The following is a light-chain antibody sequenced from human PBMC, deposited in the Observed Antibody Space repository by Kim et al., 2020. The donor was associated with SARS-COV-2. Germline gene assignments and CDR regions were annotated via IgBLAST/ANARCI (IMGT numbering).Light chain of an antibody. CDR3: AAWDDSLHVV. CDR2: RNN. CDR1: SSNIGSNY. V-gene: IGLV1-47*01. Sequence: PGQMFTISCSGSSSNIGSNYVYWYQQLPGTAPKLLIYRNNQRPSGVPDRFSGSKSGTSASLAISGLRSEDEADYYCAAWDDSLHVVFGGGTQLTVL. J-gene: IGLJ2*01.